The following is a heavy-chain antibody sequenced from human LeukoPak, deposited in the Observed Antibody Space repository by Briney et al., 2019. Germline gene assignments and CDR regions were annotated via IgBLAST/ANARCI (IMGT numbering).Heavy chain of an antibody. CDR2: IYYSGST. CDR3: ARDLGGVEANWFDP. J-gene: IGHJ5*02. CDR1: GGSISSYY. D-gene: IGHD3-16*01. V-gene: IGHV4-59*01. Sequence: SGTLSLTCTVSGGSISSYYWSWIRQPPGKGLERIGYIYYSGSTNYNPSLKSRVTISVDTSKNQFSLKLSSVTAADTAVYYCARDLGGVEANWFDPWGQGTLVTVSS.